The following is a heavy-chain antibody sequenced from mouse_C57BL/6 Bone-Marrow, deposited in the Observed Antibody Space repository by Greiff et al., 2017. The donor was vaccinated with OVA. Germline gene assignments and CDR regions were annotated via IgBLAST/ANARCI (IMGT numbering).Heavy chain of an antibody. V-gene: IGHV2-4*01. D-gene: IGHD2-4*01. CDR2: ICGGGST. CDR1: GFSLTSYG. CDR3: ARNNYDYGWFAY. J-gene: IGHJ3*01. Sequence: VKLMESGPGLVQPSQSLSITCTVSGFSLTSYGVHWVRQPPGKGLEWLGVICGGGSTDYNAAFISRLSISTDNTNSKVFFKMNSLQADDTAIYYCARNNYDYGWFAYWGQGTLVTVSA.